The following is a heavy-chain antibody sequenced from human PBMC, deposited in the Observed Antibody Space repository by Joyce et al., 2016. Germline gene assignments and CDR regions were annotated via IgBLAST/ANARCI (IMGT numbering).Heavy chain of an antibody. CDR1: GGSLRGYA. D-gene: IGHD3-3*01. V-gene: IGHV1-69*01. J-gene: IGHJ6*02. CDR3: ARGPRDTIFGVMDV. Sequence: QAQLVQSGAEVKKPGSSVKVSCKASGGSLRGYAITWVRKAPGRGLEWMGGIMPMFDVPNYPQRFQGRVTITADESTSTVYMDLNSLRSDDTAVYYFARGPRDTIFGVMDVWGQGTTVTVSS. CDR2: IMPMFDVP.